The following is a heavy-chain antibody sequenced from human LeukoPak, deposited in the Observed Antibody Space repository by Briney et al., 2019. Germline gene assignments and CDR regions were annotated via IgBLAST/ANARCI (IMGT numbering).Heavy chain of an antibody. V-gene: IGHV4-39*01. CDR3: ARRKVAAEIDY. J-gene: IGHJ4*02. Sequence: PSEALSLTCTVSGGSITDTTHFWGWIRQPPGKGLEWIGSIYYRGNTYYTPSLKSRVTLSVDTSKNQFSLKVISVTAADTAVYYCARRKVAAEIDYWGQGTLVTVSS. CDR2: IYYRGNT. CDR1: GGSITDTTHF. D-gene: IGHD6-25*01.